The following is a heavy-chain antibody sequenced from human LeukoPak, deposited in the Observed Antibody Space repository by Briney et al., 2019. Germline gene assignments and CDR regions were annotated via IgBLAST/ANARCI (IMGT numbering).Heavy chain of an antibody. J-gene: IGHJ4*02. V-gene: IGHV3-23*01. Sequence: PGGSLRLSCAASGFPFSSYAMTWVRQAPGKGLEWVSSISGDGATTYHADSVKGRFTISRDNAKNTVYLEISILRAEDTAVFYCTRPRTGNGYSIYFDYRGPGTLVTVCS. CDR2: ISGDGATT. CDR3: TRPRTGNGYSIYFDY. D-gene: IGHD4-11*01. CDR1: GFPFSSYA.